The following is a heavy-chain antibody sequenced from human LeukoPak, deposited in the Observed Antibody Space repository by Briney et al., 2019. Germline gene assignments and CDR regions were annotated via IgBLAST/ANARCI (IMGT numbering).Heavy chain of an antibody. CDR2: ISNSGSTK. CDR1: GFTFSDYY. V-gene: IGHV3-11*01. CDR3: TRADTGAHDAFGI. Sequence: KPGGSLRLSCAASGFTFSDYYMGWIRQAPGRGLEWVSHISNSGSTKYYADSVKGRFTISRDNAKNSLYLQMNSLRAEDTAVYYCTRADTGAHDAFGIWGQGTMVTVSS. D-gene: IGHD1-26*01. J-gene: IGHJ3*02.